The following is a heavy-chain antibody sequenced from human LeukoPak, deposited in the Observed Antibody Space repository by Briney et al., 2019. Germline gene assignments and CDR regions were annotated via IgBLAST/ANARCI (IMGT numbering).Heavy chain of an antibody. V-gene: IGHV3-21*01. J-gene: IGHJ4*02. D-gene: IGHD5-18*01. CDR1: GFTFSSYS. Sequence: GGSLRLSCAASGFTFSSYSMNWVRQAPGKWLEWVSSISSSSSYIYYADSVKGRFTISRDNAKNSLYLQMNSLRAEDTAVYYCARRLDGYSYGYADYWGQGTLVTVSS. CDR3: ARRLDGYSYGYADY. CDR2: ISSSSSYI.